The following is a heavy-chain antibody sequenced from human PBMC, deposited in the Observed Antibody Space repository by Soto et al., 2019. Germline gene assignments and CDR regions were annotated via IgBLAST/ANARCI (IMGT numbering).Heavy chain of an antibody. V-gene: IGHV5-51*01. CDR3: ARQTPNIVPWYDAWFDP. CDR2: IYPGDSDT. D-gene: IGHD2-8*01. CDR1: GYSFTSYW. J-gene: IGHJ5*02. Sequence: PGESLKISCKGSGYSFTSYWIGWVRQMPGKGLEWMGIIYPGDSDTRYSPSFQGQVTISADKSISTAYLQWSSLKASDTAMYYCARQTPNIVPWYDAWFDPWGQGTLVTVSS.